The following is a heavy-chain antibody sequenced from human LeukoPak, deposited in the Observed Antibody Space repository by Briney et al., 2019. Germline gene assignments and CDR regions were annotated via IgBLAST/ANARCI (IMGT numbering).Heavy chain of an antibody. V-gene: IGHV3-30*18. Sequence: GGSLRLSCAASGFTFSSYGMHWVRQAPGKGLEWVAVISYDGSNKYYADSVKGRFTISRDNSKNTLYLQMNSLRAEDTAVYYCAKDYTSNYVSDYWGQGTLVTVSS. CDR3: AKDYTSNYVSDY. CDR2: ISYDGSNK. D-gene: IGHD4-11*01. J-gene: IGHJ4*02. CDR1: GFTFSSYG.